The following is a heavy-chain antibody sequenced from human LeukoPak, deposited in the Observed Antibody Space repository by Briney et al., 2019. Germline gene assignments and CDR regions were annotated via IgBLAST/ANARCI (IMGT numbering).Heavy chain of an antibody. CDR3: AIVATTRYFDY. V-gene: IGHV1-2*02. Sequence: RASVKVSCKASGYAFTGYYMHWVRQAPGQGLEWMGWINPNSGGTNYAQKFQGRVTMTRDTSISTAYMELSRLRSDDTAVYYCAIVATTRYFDYWGQGTLVTVSS. CDR1: GYAFTGYY. D-gene: IGHD5-12*01. CDR2: INPNSGGT. J-gene: IGHJ4*02.